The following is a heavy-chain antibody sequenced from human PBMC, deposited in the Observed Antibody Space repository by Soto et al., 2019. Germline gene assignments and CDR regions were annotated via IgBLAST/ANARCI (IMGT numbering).Heavy chain of an antibody. V-gene: IGHV1-18*01. Sequence: ASVKVSCKASGYTFTSYGISWVRQAPGQGLEWMGWISAYNGNTNYAQKLQGRVTMTTDTSTSTAYMELRSLRSDDTAVYYCAFTDLCCSWYINRIYVSAQGTTVPVS. J-gene: IGHJ6*02. CDR3: AFTDLCCSWYINRIYV. CDR1: GYTFTSYG. CDR2: ISAYNGNT. D-gene: IGHD6-13*01.